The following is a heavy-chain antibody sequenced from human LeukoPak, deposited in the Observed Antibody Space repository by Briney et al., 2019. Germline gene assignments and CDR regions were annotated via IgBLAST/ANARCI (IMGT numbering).Heavy chain of an antibody. D-gene: IGHD1-26*01. CDR1: GGSFSDYY. J-gene: IGHJ4*02. V-gene: IGHV4-34*01. CDR2: IHPRGSA. CDR3: ARGLDPYKSGLD. Sequence: SETLSLTCAVYGGSFSDYYCTWIRQPPGKGLEWIGEIHPRGSAYYNPSLMSRVTLSLDTSKNQFSLRLSSVTAADTAVYFCARGLDPYKSGLDWGPGTLVTVSS.